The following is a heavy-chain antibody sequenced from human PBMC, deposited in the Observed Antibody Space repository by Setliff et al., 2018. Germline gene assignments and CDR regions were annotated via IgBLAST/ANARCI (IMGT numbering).Heavy chain of an antibody. V-gene: IGHV1-2*02. CDR2: VNPNSGGT. Sequence: ASVKVSCKASGYTFTGYYVHWVRQAPGQGLEWMGWVNPNSGGTNYAQRFQGRVTMTRDTSISTAYMELSRLRSDDTAVYYCARSPLPPPGPGYYYDNSYYYYMDVWGKGTTVTVSS. D-gene: IGHD3-22*01. J-gene: IGHJ6*03. CDR3: ARSPLPPPGPGYYYDNSYYYYMDV. CDR1: GYTFTGYY.